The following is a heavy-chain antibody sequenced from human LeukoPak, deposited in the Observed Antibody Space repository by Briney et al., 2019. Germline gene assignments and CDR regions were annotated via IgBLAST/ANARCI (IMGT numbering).Heavy chain of an antibody. Sequence: ASVKVSCKASGYTFTGYYMHWVQQAPGQGLEWMGWINPNSGGTNYAQKFQGRVTMTRNTSISTAYMKLSSLRSEDTAVYYCARGWSLAGAGTIEWFDPWGQGTLVTVSS. CDR1: GYTFTGYY. J-gene: IGHJ5*02. CDR3: ARGWSLAGAGTIEWFDP. V-gene: IGHV1-2*02. D-gene: IGHD6-13*01. CDR2: INPNSGGT.